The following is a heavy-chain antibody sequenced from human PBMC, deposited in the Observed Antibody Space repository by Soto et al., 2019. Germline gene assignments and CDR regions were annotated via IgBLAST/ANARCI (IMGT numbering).Heavy chain of an antibody. J-gene: IGHJ4*02. CDR1: GFTVSNNY. D-gene: IGHD2-21*01. Sequence: EVQLVESGGGLIQPGGSLRLSCAVSGFTVSNNYMSWVRQAPGKGLEGVSVIYSGGYTAYGDSVKGRFTISRDNSKNTPYLQINARGAGGPALFSGAKHPGGGGYWGQGTLVTVSS. CDR3: AKHPGGGGY. V-gene: IGHV3-53*01. CDR2: IYSGGYT.